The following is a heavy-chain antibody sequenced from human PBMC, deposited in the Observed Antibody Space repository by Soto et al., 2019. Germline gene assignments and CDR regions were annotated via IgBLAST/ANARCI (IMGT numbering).Heavy chain of an antibody. D-gene: IGHD3-10*01. CDR3: ARFSSGGYGSGSYYKLGIDY. J-gene: IGHJ4*02. CDR1: GGTFSSYA. CDR2: IIPIFGTA. Sequence: GASVKFYCKASGGTFSSYAISWVRQAPGQGLEWMGGIIPIFGTANYAQKFQGRVTITADESTSTAYMELSSLRSEDTAVYYCARFSSGGYGSGSYYKLGIDYWGQGTLVTVSS. V-gene: IGHV1-69*13.